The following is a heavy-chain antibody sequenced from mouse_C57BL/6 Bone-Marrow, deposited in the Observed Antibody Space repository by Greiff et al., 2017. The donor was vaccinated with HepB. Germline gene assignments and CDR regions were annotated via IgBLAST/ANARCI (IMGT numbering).Heavy chain of an antibody. J-gene: IGHJ1*03. CDR1: GFTFSSYA. CDR2: ISSGGDYI. V-gene: IGHV5-9-1*02. CDR3: TRERESYYYGSRYFDV. D-gene: IGHD1-1*01. Sequence: EVQRVESGEGLVKPGGSLKLSCAASGFTFSSYAMSWVRQTPEKRLEWVAYISSGGDYIYYADTVKGRFTISRDNARNTLYLQMSSLKSEDTAMYYCTRERESYYYGSRYFDVWGTGTTVTVSS.